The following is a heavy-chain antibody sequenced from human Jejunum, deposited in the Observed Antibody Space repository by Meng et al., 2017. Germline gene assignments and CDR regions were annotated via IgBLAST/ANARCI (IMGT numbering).Heavy chain of an antibody. V-gene: IGHV4-4*02. Sequence: QVQLMDSGPGLVRPSEPLSLTCAVSDGSIERNNCVTWIRQPPGQGLKWIGEVYHSGSTHYNPSLQSRVTISIDNSKNRFSLSLNSVTAADTAIYYCARADYVRYFDLWGRGTLVTVSS. J-gene: IGHJ2*01. D-gene: IGHD3-10*02. CDR2: VYHSGST. CDR1: DGSIERNNC. CDR3: ARADYVRYFDL.